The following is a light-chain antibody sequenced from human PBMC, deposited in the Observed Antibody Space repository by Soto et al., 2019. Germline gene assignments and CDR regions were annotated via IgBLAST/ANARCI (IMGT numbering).Light chain of an antibody. J-gene: IGKJ2*01. CDR3: QQYNNWPPFT. CDR2: GAS. V-gene: IGKV3-15*01. CDR1: QSVSSK. Sequence: EIVMTQSPATLSVSPGEGATLSCRASQSVSSKLAWFQQKPGQAPRLLISGASTRATGIPARFSGSGSGTEFTLTLSGLQSEDFAVYYCQQYNNWPPFTFGQGTKLEIK.